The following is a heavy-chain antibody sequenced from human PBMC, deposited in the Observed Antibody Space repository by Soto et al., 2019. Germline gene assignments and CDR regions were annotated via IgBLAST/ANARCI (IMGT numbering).Heavy chain of an antibody. CDR2: INAGNGNT. Sequence: VQLVQSGAEDRKPGASVKISCKPSGYTFTSYAVHWVRQAPGHRLEWMGWINAGNGNTKYSQRFQGRVTITWDTSPSTAYMELSSLRSEDTAVYYCATDGWDYGIDYWGQGTLVTVSS. CDR3: ATDGWDYGIDY. V-gene: IGHV1-3*05. D-gene: IGHD4-17*01. CDR1: GYTFTSYA. J-gene: IGHJ4*02.